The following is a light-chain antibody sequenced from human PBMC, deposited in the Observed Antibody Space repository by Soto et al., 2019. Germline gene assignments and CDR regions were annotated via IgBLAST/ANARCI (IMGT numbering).Light chain of an antibody. CDR2: STN. V-gene: IGLV1-44*01. J-gene: IGLJ3*02. CDR3: ATWDGSLKGWV. CDR1: SSNIGRDN. Sequence: QTVVTQPPSASGTPGQRVTISCSGSSSNIGRDNVNWYQQLPGTAPKPLIYSTNQRPSGVPDRFSGSKSGTSASLAISGLQSEDEADYYCATWDGSLKGWVFGGGTKVTVL.